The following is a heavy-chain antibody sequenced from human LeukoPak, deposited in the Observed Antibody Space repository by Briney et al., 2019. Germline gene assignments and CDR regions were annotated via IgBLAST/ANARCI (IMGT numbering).Heavy chain of an antibody. D-gene: IGHD4-17*01. CDR3: ASGPTVTTASFDY. V-gene: IGHV5-51*01. CDR2: IYPGDSDT. J-gene: IGHJ4*02. CDR1: GNSFTSNW. Sequence: PGESLKISCKGSGNSFTSNWIGCVRQMPGKSLEWMGIIYPGDSDTRYSPSFQGQVTISADKSISTAYLQWSSLKASDTAMYYCASGPTVTTASFDYWGQGTLVTVSS.